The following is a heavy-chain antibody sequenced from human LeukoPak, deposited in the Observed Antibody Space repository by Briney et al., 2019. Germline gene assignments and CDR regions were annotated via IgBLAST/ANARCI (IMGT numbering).Heavy chain of an antibody. Sequence: ASVTVSCKASGYTFTVYYMHWVRQAPGQGLEWMGWINPNIGGTNYAQKFQGRVTMTRDTSISTAYMELSRLRSDDTAVYYCARGGDYRLGYFDLWGRGTLVTVSP. D-gene: IGHD4-17*01. J-gene: IGHJ2*01. CDR2: INPNIGGT. CDR1: GYTFTVYY. CDR3: ARGGDYRLGYFDL. V-gene: IGHV1-2*02.